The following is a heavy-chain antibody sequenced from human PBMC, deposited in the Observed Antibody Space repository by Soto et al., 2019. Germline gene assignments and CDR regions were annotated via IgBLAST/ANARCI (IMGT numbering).Heavy chain of an antibody. CDR3: ARVFLGGGHPFDNSMDV. V-gene: IGHV3-9*01. D-gene: IGHD1-1*01. CDR2: ISWNTANI. Sequence: EVQLVESGGGLVQPGRSLRLSCAASGFTFDDYAMHWLRQVPGKGLEWVSAISWNTANIGYAVSVKGRFTISGDNAKSYLYMQMNSLRPEATALYYCARVFLGGGHPFDNSMDVWGQGTTVTVSS. J-gene: IGHJ6*02. CDR1: GFTFDDYA.